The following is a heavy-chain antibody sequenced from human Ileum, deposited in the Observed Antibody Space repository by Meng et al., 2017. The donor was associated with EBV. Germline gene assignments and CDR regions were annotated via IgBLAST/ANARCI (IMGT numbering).Heavy chain of an antibody. CDR3: ARNVPGTSAYYD. CDR1: GYSKSNTNR. D-gene: IGHD3-22*01. V-gene: IGHV4-28*01. CDR2: LYYSGST. Sequence: LGSAPGLGKSSDTLSLSCAFPGYSKSNTNRWGRIRQPPGKGLEWIGYLYYSGSTSYNPSLKSRVTMSVDTSKNQFSLNLNSVTAVDTAVYYCARNVPGTSAYYDWGQGTLVTVSS. J-gene: IGHJ4*02.